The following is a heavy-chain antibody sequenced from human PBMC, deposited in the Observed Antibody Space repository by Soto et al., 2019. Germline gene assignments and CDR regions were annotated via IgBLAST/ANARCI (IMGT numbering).Heavy chain of an antibody. J-gene: IGHJ4*01. CDR3: ARLGAYYQSLDN. V-gene: IGHV4-59*08. Sequence: ETLSLACTGCGGCFSRKYWSWVRQPPGEGLESVGYIYYGGSTSYNPSLKSRVTISLETSKSQFSLRLNSVTAADTAVYYCARLGAYYQSLDNWGPGTLVTVSP. D-gene: IGHD2-21*01. CDR1: GGCFSRKY. CDR2: IYYGGST.